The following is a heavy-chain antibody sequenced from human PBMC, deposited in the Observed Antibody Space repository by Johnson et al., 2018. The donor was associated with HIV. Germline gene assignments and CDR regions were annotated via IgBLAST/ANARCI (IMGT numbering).Heavy chain of an antibody. CDR3: ARGELSSSNGGSFDM. V-gene: IGHV3-11*04. Sequence: QMQLVESGGGLVQPGGSLRLSCSASGFTFSHYYMSWIRQAPGKGLEWVSYISSGGGSVYYAESMKGRFIISRDNAKNSLFVEMNSLRAEDPAVYYCARGELSSSNGGSFDMWGQGTLVTVSS. CDR2: ISSGGGSV. D-gene: IGHD6-13*01. CDR1: GFTFSHYY. J-gene: IGHJ3*02.